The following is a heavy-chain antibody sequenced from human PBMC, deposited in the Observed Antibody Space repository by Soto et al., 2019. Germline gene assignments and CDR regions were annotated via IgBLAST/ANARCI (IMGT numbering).Heavy chain of an antibody. CDR1: GFTFSSYS. D-gene: IGHD2-21*01. Sequence: PGGSLRLSCAASGFTFSSYSMNWVRQAPGKGLEWVSYISSSSSTIYYADSVKGRFTISRDNAKNSLYLQMNSLRAEDTAVYYCARASPADIVAFDYWGQGTLVTVSS. V-gene: IGHV3-48*01. CDR3: ARASPADIVAFDY. J-gene: IGHJ4*02. CDR2: ISSSSSTI.